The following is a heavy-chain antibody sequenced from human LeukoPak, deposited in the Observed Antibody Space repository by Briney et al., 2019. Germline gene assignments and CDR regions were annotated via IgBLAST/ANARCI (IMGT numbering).Heavy chain of an antibody. Sequence: PGGSLRLSCAASGFTFSSYSMNWVRQAPGKGLEWVSSISSSSSYIYYADSVKGRFTISRDNAKNTLYLQMNSLRAEDTAVYYCASYGLDFDFALDYWGQGALVTVSS. J-gene: IGHJ4*02. CDR3: ASYGLDFDFALDY. CDR2: ISSSSSYI. V-gene: IGHV3-21*01. CDR1: GFTFSSYS. D-gene: IGHD3-3*01.